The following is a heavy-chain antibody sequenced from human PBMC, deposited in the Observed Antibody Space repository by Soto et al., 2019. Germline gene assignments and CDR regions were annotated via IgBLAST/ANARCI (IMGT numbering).Heavy chain of an antibody. CDR1: GYSFTSYW. V-gene: IGHV5-51*01. J-gene: IGHJ4*02. CDR2: IYPGDSDT. CDR3: ARLHPGRGMYCGGDCRTDPTGGEGY. D-gene: IGHD2-21*01. Sequence: GESLKISCKGSGYSFTSYWIGWVRQMPGKGLEWMGIIYPGDSDTRYSPSFQGQVTISADKSISTAYLQWSSLKASDTAMYYCARLHPGRGMYCGGDCRTDPTGGEGYWGQGTLVTVSS.